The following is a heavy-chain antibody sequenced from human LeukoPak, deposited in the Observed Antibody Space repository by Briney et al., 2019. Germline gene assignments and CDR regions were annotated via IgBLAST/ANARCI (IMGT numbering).Heavy chain of an antibody. V-gene: IGHV3-23*01. CDR3: AKGQYCSGGSCPDYYLDY. CDR2: ISGSGGST. J-gene: IGHJ4*02. Sequence: PGGSLRLSCAASGFTFSSYAMSWVRQAPGKGLEWVSAISGSGGSTYYADSVKGRFTISRDNSKNTLYLQMNSLRAEDTAVYYCAKGQYCSGGSCPDYYLDYWGQGTLVTVSS. CDR1: GFTFSSYA. D-gene: IGHD2-15*01.